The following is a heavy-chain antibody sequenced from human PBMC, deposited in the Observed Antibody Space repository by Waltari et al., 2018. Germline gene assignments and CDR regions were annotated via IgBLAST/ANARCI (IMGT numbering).Heavy chain of an antibody. CDR2: IYSGGST. J-gene: IGHJ3*02. V-gene: IGHV3-23*03. Sequence: EVQLLESGGGLVQPGGSLRLSCAASGFSFSSYAMSWVRQAPGKGLEWVSFIYSGGSTYYAASVKGRFTISRDNSKNTLYLQMNSLRAEDTAVYYCAKDQRVRGQDAFDIWGQGTMVTVSS. D-gene: IGHD1-1*01. CDR1: GFSFSSYA. CDR3: AKDQRVRGQDAFDI.